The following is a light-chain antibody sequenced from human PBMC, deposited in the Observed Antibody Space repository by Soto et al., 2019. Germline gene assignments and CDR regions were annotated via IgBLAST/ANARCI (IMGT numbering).Light chain of an antibody. V-gene: IGKV1-39*01. CDR3: EQSYSTPRT. CDR2: AAY. Sequence: DIQIAQSPSSLSASVGDRVTLTCRASQSTSSYLNWYQQKPGKAHKLLIYAAYSFQSGVPASFSGSGSGTDFTLTISSLQPEEFATYYCEQSYSTPRTVSQGSKVDI. J-gene: IGKJ1*01. CDR1: QSTSSY.